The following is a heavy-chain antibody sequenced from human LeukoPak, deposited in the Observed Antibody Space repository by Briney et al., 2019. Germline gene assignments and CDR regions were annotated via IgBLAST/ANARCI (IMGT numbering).Heavy chain of an antibody. CDR2: IKQDGSEK. J-gene: IGHJ4*02. Sequence: PRGSLRPSCAASGFTFENYWMSWVRQAPGKGLEWVANIKQDGSEKFYVVSVKGRFTISRDNAKNSLSLQMSSLRVEDTAVYYCTRKLSPPDYWGQGTVVTVSS. CDR1: GFTFENYW. CDR3: TRKLSPPDY. V-gene: IGHV3-7*01. D-gene: IGHD4-23*01.